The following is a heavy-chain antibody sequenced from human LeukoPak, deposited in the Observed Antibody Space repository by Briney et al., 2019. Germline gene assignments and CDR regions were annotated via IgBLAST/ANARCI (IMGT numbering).Heavy chain of an antibody. CDR3: ARSSGSGSTFDY. Sequence: PSETLSLTCAVYGGSFSGYYWSWIRQPPGKGLEWIGEINHSGSTNYNPSLKSRVTISVDTSKNQFSLKLSSVTAADTAVYYCARSSGSGSTFDYWGQGTLVTVSS. CDR1: GGSFSGYY. V-gene: IGHV4-34*01. CDR2: INHSGST. J-gene: IGHJ4*02. D-gene: IGHD1-26*01.